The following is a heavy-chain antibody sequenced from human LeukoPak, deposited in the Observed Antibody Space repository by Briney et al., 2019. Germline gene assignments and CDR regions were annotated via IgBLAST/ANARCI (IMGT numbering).Heavy chain of an antibody. CDR1: GFTFSSYE. CDR2: ISSGSTI. D-gene: IGHD3-10*01. CDR3: ARGVWFGELDWFDP. Sequence: GGSLRLSCAASGFTFSSYEMNWVRQAPGKGLEWVSYISSGSTIHYADSVKGRFTISRDNAKNSLYLQMNSLRAEDTAVYYCARGVWFGELDWFDPWGQGTLVTVSS. V-gene: IGHV3-48*03. J-gene: IGHJ5*02.